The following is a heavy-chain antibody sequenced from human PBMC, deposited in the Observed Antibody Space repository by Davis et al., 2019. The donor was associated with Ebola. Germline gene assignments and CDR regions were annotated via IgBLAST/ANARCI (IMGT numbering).Heavy chain of an antibody. CDR1: GGSISSGGYY. CDR3: ARSNYGSGSYDS. J-gene: IGHJ5*01. V-gene: IGHV4-31*03. Sequence: MPSETLSLTCTISGGSISSGGYYWSWIRQHPGKGLEWIGYIYYSGSTYYNPSLKSRVTISVDTSKNQFSLKLNSVTAADTAVFYCARSNYGSGSYDSWGQGALVTVSS. D-gene: IGHD3-10*01. CDR2: IYYSGST.